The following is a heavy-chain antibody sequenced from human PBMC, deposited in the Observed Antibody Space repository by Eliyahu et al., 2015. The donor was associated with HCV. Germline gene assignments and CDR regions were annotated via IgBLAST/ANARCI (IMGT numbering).Heavy chain of an antibody. CDR3: ARYSGSARFDL. CDR2: IYHSGSP. CDR1: GGSISSSNW. D-gene: IGHD1-26*01. Sequence: QVQLQESGPGLVKPSGTLSLTCAVPGGSISSSNWWSWVRQPPGKGLEWIGEIYHSGSPHHHPSLKSRVTISVDKSKNQFSLKLYSVTAADTAVYFCARYSGSARFDLWGQGTLVTVSS. J-gene: IGHJ5*02. V-gene: IGHV4-4*02.